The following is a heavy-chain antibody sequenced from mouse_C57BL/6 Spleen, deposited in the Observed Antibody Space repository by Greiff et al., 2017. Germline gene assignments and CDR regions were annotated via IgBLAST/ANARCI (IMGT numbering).Heavy chain of an antibody. CDR2: IDPETGGT. CDR3: TRGDNWEGCAY. J-gene: IGHJ3*01. CDR1: GYTFTDYE. V-gene: IGHV1-15*01. D-gene: IGHD4-1*01. Sequence: QVQLQQSGAELVRPGASVTLSCKASGYTFTDYEMHWVKQTPVHGLEWIGAIDPETGGTAYNQKFKGKAILTADKSSSTAYMELRSLTSEDSAVYYCTRGDNWEGCAYWGQGTLVTVSA.